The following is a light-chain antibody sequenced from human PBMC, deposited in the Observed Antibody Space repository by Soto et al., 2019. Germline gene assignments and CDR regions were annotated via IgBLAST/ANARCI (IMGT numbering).Light chain of an antibody. V-gene: IGKV2-30*02. CDR2: QVS. CDR3: FQCTGWPYT. CDR1: QSLVHSNGNIY. J-gene: IGKJ2*01. Sequence: DVVLTQSPLSLPVTLGQAASISCRPSQSLVHSNGNIYLSWFQQRPGHSPRRLISQVSIRDSGVPDRLSGSGSGTDFTLKISRVEAEDVAIYYCFQCTGWPYTFGQGTKLEI.